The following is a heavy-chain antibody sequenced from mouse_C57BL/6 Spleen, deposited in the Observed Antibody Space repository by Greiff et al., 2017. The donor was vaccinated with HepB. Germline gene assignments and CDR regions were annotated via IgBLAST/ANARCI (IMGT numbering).Heavy chain of an antibody. V-gene: IGHV1-64*01. CDR2: IHPNSGST. J-gene: IGHJ2*01. Sequence: QVQLKQPGAELVKPGASVKLSCKASGYTFTSYWMHWVKQRPGQGLEWIGMIHPNSGSTNYNEKFKSKATLTVDKSSSTAYMQLSSLTSEDSAVYYCARRTGTYFDYWGQGTTLTVSS. CDR3: ARRTGTYFDY. D-gene: IGHD4-1*01. CDR1: GYTFTSYW.